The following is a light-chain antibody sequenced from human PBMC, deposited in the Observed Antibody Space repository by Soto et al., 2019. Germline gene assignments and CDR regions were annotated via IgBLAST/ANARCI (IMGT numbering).Light chain of an antibody. Sequence: EIVMTQSPATLSVSPGERATLSCRASQSVSSNLAWYQQKPGQAPRLLIYGASTRVNGIPARFSGSGSGTEFSLTISSRQSEDFAVSYCQQYNNWPYTFGQGTKLEIK. J-gene: IGKJ2*01. V-gene: IGKV3-15*01. CDR1: QSVSSN. CDR2: GAS. CDR3: QQYNNWPYT.